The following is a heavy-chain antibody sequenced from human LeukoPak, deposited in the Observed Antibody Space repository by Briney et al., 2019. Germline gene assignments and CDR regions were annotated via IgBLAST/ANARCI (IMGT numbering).Heavy chain of an antibody. J-gene: IGHJ3*02. D-gene: IGHD6-13*01. CDR2: INPSGGST. CDR1: GYTFTSYD. Sequence: GAPVKVSCKASGYTFTSYDINWVRQATGQGLEWMGIINPSGGSTSYAQKFQGRVTMTRDTSTSTVYMELSSLRSEDTAVYYCARERPGIAAAHDAFDIWGQGTMVTVSS. V-gene: IGHV1-46*01. CDR3: ARERPGIAAAHDAFDI.